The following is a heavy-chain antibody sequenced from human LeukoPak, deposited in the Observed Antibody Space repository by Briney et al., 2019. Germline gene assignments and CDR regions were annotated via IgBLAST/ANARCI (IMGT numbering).Heavy chain of an antibody. CDR2: IYYTGST. CDR3: ARHSFWTGWFDP. Sequence: PSETLSLTCVVSGGPVSSAPHYWAWIRQSPGKALEWLGTIYYTGSTFDNPSLKSRLTMSVDTANNQFSVRLSSVTAADTAVYYCARHSFWTGWFDPWGQGTLVTVSS. V-gene: IGHV4-39*01. CDR1: GGPVSSAPHY. J-gene: IGHJ5*02. D-gene: IGHD1-1*01.